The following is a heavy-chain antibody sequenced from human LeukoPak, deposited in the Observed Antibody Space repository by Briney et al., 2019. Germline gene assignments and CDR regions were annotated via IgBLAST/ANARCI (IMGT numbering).Heavy chain of an antibody. Sequence: TGGSLRLSCAATGFAFSNYWLHWVRQAPGKGLEWVARINTHGSSTNYADSVKGRFTISRDNAKNTLYLQMTSLSSEDTAGYYALAGYYYYYMDVWGKGTTVTVSS. V-gene: IGHV3-74*01. CDR1: GFAFSNYW. CDR2: INTHGSST. CDR3: LAGYYYYYMDV. J-gene: IGHJ6*03. D-gene: IGHD3-16*01.